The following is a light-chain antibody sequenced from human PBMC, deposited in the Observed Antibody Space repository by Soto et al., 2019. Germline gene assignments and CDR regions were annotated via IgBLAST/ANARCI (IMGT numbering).Light chain of an antibody. Sequence: QSVLTQPRSVSGSPGQSVTISCTGTSSDVGGYNYVSWYQQHPGKAPKLMIYDVSKRPSGVPDRFSGSKSGNTASLTISGLQAEDEDDYYCCSYAGSYTEVFGTGTKVTVL. CDR2: DVS. J-gene: IGLJ1*01. CDR1: SSDVGGYNY. CDR3: CSYAGSYTEV. V-gene: IGLV2-11*01.